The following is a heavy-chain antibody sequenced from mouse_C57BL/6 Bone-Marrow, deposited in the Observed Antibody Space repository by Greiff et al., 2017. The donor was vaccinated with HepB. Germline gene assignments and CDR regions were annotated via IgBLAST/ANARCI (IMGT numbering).Heavy chain of an antibody. CDR1: GFNIKDDY. CDR2: IDPENGDT. V-gene: IGHV14-4*01. J-gene: IGHJ1*03. CDR3: ALYGFIYLWYFDV. D-gene: IGHD2-2*01. Sequence: VQLKQSGAELVRPGASVKLSCTASGFNIKDDYMHWVKQRPEQGLEWIGWIDPENGDTEYASKFQGKATITADTSSNTAYLQLSSLTSEDTAVYYCALYGFIYLWYFDVWGTGTTVTVSS.